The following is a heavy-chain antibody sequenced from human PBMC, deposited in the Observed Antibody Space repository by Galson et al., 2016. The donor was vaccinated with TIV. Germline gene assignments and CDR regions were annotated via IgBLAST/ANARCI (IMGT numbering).Heavy chain of an antibody. CDR3: ATSKWGSLVSYY. D-gene: IGHD7-27*01. CDR2: VIPLYGTT. V-gene: IGHV1-69*05. CDR1: GGTFSSST. Sequence: QSGAEVKKPGESLKTSCKASGGTFSSSTITWVRQAPGQGLEWMGGVIPLYGTTTYAQKFQGRVTITTDESTSTTYMELNSLKSEDTAVYYCATSKWGSLVSYYWGQGTPVTVSS. J-gene: IGHJ4*02.